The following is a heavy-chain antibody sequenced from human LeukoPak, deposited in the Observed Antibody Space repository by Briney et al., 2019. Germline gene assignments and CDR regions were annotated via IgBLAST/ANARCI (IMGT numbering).Heavy chain of an antibody. J-gene: IGHJ4*02. CDR1: GFTFSSYA. CDR3: VRSGSYSTHFDY. D-gene: IGHD3-10*01. V-gene: IGHV3-30-3*01. Sequence: GGSLRLSCAASGFTFSSYAMHWVRQAPGKGLEWVAVISYDGSNKYYADSVKGRFTISRDNSKNTLYLQMNSLRAEDTAVYYCVRSGSYSTHFDYWGQGTLVTVSS. CDR2: ISYDGSNK.